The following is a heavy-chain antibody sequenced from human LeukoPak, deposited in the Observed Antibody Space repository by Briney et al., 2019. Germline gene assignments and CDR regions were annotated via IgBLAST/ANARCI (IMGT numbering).Heavy chain of an antibody. CDR2: MNPHSGNI. CDR3: ARADSRHYHSYYYMDV. V-gene: IGHV1-8*03. D-gene: IGHD6-6*01. J-gene: IGHJ6*03. Sequence: ASVKVSCKASGYTFTNYDINWVRQATGQGLEWMGWMNPHSGNIGYAQKFQGRVTITRNTSISTAYMELSSLRSEDTAVYYCARADSRHYHSYYYMDVWGKGTTVTVSS. CDR1: GYTFTNYD.